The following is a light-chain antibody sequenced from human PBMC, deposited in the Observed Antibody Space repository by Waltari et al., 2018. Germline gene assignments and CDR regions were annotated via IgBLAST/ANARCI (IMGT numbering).Light chain of an antibody. Sequence: IVLTQSPATLSLSPAEGAIVSCRASQTISTYLAWYQQKAGQAPRLLIYDASNRATGIPARFSGSVSVTDFTLTISSLEPDDFALDYCQQRSNWPRTFGQGTKVEIK. J-gene: IGKJ2*02. V-gene: IGKV3-11*01. CDR2: DAS. CDR1: QTISTY. CDR3: QQRSNWPRT.